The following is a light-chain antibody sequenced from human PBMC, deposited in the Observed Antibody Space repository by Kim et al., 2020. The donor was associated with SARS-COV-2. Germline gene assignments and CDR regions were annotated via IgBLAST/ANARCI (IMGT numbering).Light chain of an antibody. J-gene: IGKJ5*01. CDR3: QQYGRTPIT. Sequence: EIVLTQSPDTLSLSPGDRATLPCRASQSVNNNFLACYQQTPGQAPRLLMYGASIRASDIPDRCSGSGSGTEISLAINRPEPEDFAVYYCQQYGRTPITFGQGTRLEIK. CDR2: GAS. V-gene: IGKV3-20*01. CDR1: QSVNNNF.